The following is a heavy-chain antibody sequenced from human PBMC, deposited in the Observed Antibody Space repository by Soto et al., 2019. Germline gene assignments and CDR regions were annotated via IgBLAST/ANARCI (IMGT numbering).Heavy chain of an antibody. V-gene: IGHV4-39*01. Sequence: SETLSLTCTVSGGSISSSSYYWGWIRQPPGKGLEWIGSIYYSGSTYYNPSLKSRVTISVDTSKNQFSLKLSSVTAADTAVYYCARHLGYCSGCSCPGAFDIWGQGTMVTVSS. CDR1: GGSISSSSYY. CDR2: IYYSGST. D-gene: IGHD2-15*01. CDR3: ARHLGYCSGCSCPGAFDI. J-gene: IGHJ3*02.